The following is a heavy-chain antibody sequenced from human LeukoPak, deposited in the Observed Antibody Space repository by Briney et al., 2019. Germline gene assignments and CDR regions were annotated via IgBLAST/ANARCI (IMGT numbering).Heavy chain of an antibody. Sequence: GGSLRLSCAASGFTFSSYSMNWVRQAPGKGLEWVSYISSSSSTIYYADSEKGRFTISRDNAKNSLYLQMNSLRAEDTAVYYCARDLRGGTLGYWGQGTLVTVSS. D-gene: IGHD2-15*01. CDR1: GFTFSSYS. CDR2: ISSSSSTI. J-gene: IGHJ4*02. V-gene: IGHV3-48*04. CDR3: ARDLRGGTLGY.